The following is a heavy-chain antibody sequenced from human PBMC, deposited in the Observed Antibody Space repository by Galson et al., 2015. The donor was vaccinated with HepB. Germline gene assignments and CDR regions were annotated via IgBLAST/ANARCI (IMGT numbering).Heavy chain of an antibody. V-gene: IGHV3-7*01. CDR2: IDRDGNEK. Sequence: SLRLSCAASGFTFTNYWMGWVRQAPGKGLVWVANIDRDGNEKYYVDSLKGRFTISRDNAKNSLYLQMNSLRAEDTAMYYCARRQAGYFDSWGQGTLVTVSS. J-gene: IGHJ4*02. CDR1: GFTFTNYW. CDR3: ARRQAGYFDS.